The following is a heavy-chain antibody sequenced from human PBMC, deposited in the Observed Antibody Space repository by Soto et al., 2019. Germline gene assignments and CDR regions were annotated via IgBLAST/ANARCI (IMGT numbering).Heavy chain of an antibody. CDR3: ARDNRETYYDFWSGPNHFDY. V-gene: IGHV3-30-3*01. J-gene: IGHJ4*02. CDR1: GFTFSSYA. Sequence: QVQLVESGGGLVQPGRSLRLSCAASGFTFSSYAMHWVRQAPGKGLEWVAVISYDGSNKYYADSVKGRFTISRDNSKNTLYLQMNSLRAEDTAVYYCARDNRETYYDFWSGPNHFDYWGQGTLVTVSS. CDR2: ISYDGSNK. D-gene: IGHD3-3*01.